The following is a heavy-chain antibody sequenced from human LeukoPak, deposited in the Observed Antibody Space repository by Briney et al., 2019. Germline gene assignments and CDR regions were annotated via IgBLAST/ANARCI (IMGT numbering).Heavy chain of an antibody. J-gene: IGHJ6*03. CDR1: GYTFTSYD. D-gene: IGHD5-12*01. CDR2: MNPNSGNT. Sequence: ASVKVSCKASGYTFTSYDINWVRQATGQGLEWMGWMNPNSGNTGYAQKFQGRVTITRNTSISTAYMELSSLRSEDTAVYYCARARRATQAGNYYYYMDVWGKGTTVTVS. V-gene: IGHV1-8*03. CDR3: ARARRATQAGNYYYYMDV.